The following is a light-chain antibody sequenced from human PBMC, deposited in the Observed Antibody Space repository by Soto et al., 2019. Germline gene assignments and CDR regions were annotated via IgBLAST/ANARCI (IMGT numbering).Light chain of an antibody. CDR2: GAS. V-gene: IGKV3-20*01. Sequence: EIVLTQSPGTLSLSPGERATLSCRASQSVSSSYLAWYQQKPGQAPRLLIYGASGRATGIPDRFSGSGSGKDFTLTISRLEPEDFAVYYCQQYGSSSFTFGPGTKVDIK. J-gene: IGKJ3*01. CDR3: QQYGSSSFT. CDR1: QSVSSSY.